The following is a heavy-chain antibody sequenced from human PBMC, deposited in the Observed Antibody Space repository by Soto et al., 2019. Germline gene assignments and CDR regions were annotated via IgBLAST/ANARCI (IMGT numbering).Heavy chain of an antibody. CDR1: GYTFTGYY. V-gene: IGHV1-2*04. D-gene: IGHD5-12*01. Sequence: ASVKVSCKASGYTFTGYYMHWVRQAPGQGLEWMGWINPNSGGTNYAQKFQGWVTMTRDTSISTAYMELSRLRSDDTAVYYCARDEMATIHDLAFDIWGQGTMVTVSS. CDR3: ARDEMATIHDLAFDI. CDR2: INPNSGGT. J-gene: IGHJ3*02.